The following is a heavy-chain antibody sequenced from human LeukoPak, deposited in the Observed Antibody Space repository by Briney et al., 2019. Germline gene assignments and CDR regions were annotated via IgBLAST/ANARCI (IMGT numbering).Heavy chain of an antibody. J-gene: IGHJ4*02. V-gene: IGHV4-38-2*02. CDR1: GYSISSGYY. D-gene: IGHD6-6*01. Sequence: SDTLSLTCTVSGYSISSGYYWGWIRPPPGKGLEWIGSIYHSGSTYYSPSLKSRLTISVDTSKNQFSLKLSSVTAADTAVYYCARDPAARPNGLDYWGQGTLVTVSS. CDR2: IYHSGST. CDR3: ARDPAARPNGLDY.